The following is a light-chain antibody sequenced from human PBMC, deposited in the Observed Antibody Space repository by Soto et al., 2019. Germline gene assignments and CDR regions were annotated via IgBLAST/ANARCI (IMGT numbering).Light chain of an antibody. CDR2: DAS. J-gene: IGKJ3*01. CDR1: QSISEY. V-gene: IGKV1-5*01. Sequence: DIQMTQSPSTLSASVGDRVTITCRASQSISEYLAWYQQKPGKAPKILIFDASILEDGVPSRFSGRGSGRQFTLTISRLQPDDFATYYCQKYSSDFFSFGPGTKVDIK. CDR3: QKYSSDFFS.